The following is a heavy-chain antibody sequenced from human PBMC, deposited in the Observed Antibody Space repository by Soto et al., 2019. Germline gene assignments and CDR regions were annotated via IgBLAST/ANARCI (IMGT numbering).Heavy chain of an antibody. CDR3: AHRRAYCSGGSCYSGFDY. J-gene: IGHJ4*02. D-gene: IGHD2-15*01. V-gene: IGHV2-5*02. Sequence: QITLKESGPTLVKPTQTLTLTCTFSGFSLSTSGVCVGWILQPPGKALEWLALIYWDDAKRSSPSMKSNLTITKDPSKNQVVLTRTTVDPVDTATDYCAHRRAYCSGGSCYSGFDYWGQGTLVTVSS. CDR1: GFSLSTSGVC. CDR2: IYWDDAK.